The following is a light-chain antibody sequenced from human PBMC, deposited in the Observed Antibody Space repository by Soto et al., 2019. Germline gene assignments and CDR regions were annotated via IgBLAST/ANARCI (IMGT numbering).Light chain of an antibody. J-gene: IGLJ2*01. CDR2: EDN. Sequence: NFMLTQPHSVSESPGKTVTISCTRSSGSIASNSVQWYQQRPGSAPTPVIYEDNQRPSGVPDRFSGSVDSSSNSASLSISGLKTEDEADYYCQSFDTDTVVFGGVTKLTVL. CDR3: QSFDTDTVV. V-gene: IGLV6-57*03. CDR1: SGSIASNS.